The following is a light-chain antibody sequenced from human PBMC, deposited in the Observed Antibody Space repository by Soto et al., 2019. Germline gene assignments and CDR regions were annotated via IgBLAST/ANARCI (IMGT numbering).Light chain of an antibody. CDR1: QSVGSTY. J-gene: IGKJ5*01. CDR3: QQYGSPPFT. CDR2: GAS. Sequence: EVVLTQSPGTLSLSPGVSATLSCRASQSVGSTYLAWYQQQPGQAHRLLIYGASRRATGIPDRFSGRGSGTDFTLTISRLEPEEFAVYFRQQYGSPPFTFGQGTRLEIK. V-gene: IGKV3-20*01.